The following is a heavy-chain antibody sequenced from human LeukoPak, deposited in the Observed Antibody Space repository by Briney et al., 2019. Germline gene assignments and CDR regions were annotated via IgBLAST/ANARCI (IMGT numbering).Heavy chain of an antibody. CDR3: GRVPLLGFGELSYFGS. J-gene: IGHJ4*02. CDR2: ISAYNGNT. D-gene: IGHD3-10*01. V-gene: IGHV1-18*01. CDR1: GYTFTSYG. Sequence: GASVKVSCKASGYTFTSYGISWVRQAPGQGLEWMGWISAYNGNTNCAQKLQGRVTMTTDTSTSTAYMELRSLRSDDTAGYYCGRVPLLGFGELSYFGSWAQEPLVTVSS.